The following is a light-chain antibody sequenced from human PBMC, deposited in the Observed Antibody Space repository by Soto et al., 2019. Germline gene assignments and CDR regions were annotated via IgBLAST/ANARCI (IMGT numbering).Light chain of an antibody. J-gene: IGKJ4*01. CDR3: QQYDNSPLT. Sequence: EIVLTQSPATLSLSPGERATLSCRASQSASSSYLAWYQQKPGQAPRLLIYGASNRATGIPDRFSGSGSGTDFTLTISRLEPEDFAVYYCQQYDNSPLTFGGGTKVDIK. CDR2: GAS. V-gene: IGKV3-20*01. CDR1: QSASSSY.